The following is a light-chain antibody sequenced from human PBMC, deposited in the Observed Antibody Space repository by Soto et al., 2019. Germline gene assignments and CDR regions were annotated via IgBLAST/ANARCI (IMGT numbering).Light chain of an antibody. J-gene: IGKJ2*03. CDR3: QQSIGS. Sequence: DIQMTQSPSTLSASAGDRVTITCRASQSISNWLAWFQQKPGKAPKLLISEASTLESGVPSRFSGSGTWTEFTLNITTLHPDDFASYYCQQSIGSFSQGTKLEIK. CDR1: QSISNW. V-gene: IGKV1-5*01. CDR2: EAS.